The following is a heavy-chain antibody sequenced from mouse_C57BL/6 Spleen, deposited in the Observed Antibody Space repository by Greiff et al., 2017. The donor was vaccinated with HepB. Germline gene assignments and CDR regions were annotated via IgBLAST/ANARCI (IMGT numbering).Heavy chain of an antibody. D-gene: IGHD2-2*01. CDR3: AREGGYYGYDEGYAMDY. J-gene: IGHJ4*01. Sequence: EVQVVESGGGLVKPGGSLKLSCAASGFTFSSYAMSWVRQTPEKRLEWVATISDGGSYTYYPDNVKGRFTISRDNAKNNLYLQMSHLKSEDTAMYYCAREGGYYGYDEGYAMDYWGQGTSVTVSS. CDR2: ISDGGSYT. V-gene: IGHV5-4*01. CDR1: GFTFSSYA.